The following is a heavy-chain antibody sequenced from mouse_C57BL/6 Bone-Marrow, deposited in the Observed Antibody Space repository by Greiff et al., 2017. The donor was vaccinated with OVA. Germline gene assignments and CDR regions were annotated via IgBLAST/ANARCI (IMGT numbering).Heavy chain of an antibody. CDR2: IDPENGDT. J-gene: IGHJ2*01. CDR1: GFNIKDDY. CDR3: TTTFDGNYVGY. V-gene: IGHV14-4*01. Sequence: VQLQQSGAELVRPGASVKLSCTASGFNIKDDYMHWVKQRPEQGLEWIGWIDPENGDTEYASKFQGKATITADTSSNTAYLQLSSLTSEDTAVYYCTTTFDGNYVGYWGQGTTLTVSS. D-gene: IGHD2-3*01.